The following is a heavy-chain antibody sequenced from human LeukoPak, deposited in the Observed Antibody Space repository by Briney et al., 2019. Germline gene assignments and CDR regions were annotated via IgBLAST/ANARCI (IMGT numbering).Heavy chain of an antibody. V-gene: IGHV5-51*01. D-gene: IGHD3-3*01. CDR1: GYRFNAYW. CDR3: AAAGITIFGVQGAFDI. CDR2: IYPDDSDT. J-gene: IGHJ3*02. Sequence: GESLKISCKGSGYRFNAYWIAWVRQMPGKGLEWMGIIYPDDSDTRYSPSFQGQVTISADKSVRTAYLQWSSLKASDTAMYYCAAAGITIFGVQGAFDIWGQGTMVTVSS.